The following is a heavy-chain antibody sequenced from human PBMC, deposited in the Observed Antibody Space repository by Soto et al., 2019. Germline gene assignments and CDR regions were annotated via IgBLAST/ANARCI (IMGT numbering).Heavy chain of an antibody. CDR3: ARDISRESES. Sequence: PSETLSLTCTVSGGSISSSSYYWGWIRQPPGKGLEWIGSIYYSGSTYYNPSLKSRVTISVDTSKNQFSLKLSSVTAADTAVYYCARDISRESESWGQGTLVTVSS. CDR2: IYYSGST. J-gene: IGHJ5*02. D-gene: IGHD2-2*01. CDR1: GGSISSSSYY. V-gene: IGHV4-39*07.